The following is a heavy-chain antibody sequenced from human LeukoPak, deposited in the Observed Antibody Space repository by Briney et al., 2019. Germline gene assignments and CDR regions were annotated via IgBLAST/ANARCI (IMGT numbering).Heavy chain of an antibody. CDR1: GFIFRSYW. D-gene: IGHD5-18*01. Sequence: GGSLRLSCAATGFIFRSYWMAWVRQAPGKGLEWVANIKEDGSEKNYVDSVKGRFTISRDNAKNSLYLQMNSLRAEDTAVYYCARDAGYGYDRFDYWGQGTQVTVSS. J-gene: IGHJ4*02. CDR2: IKEDGSEK. CDR3: ARDAGYGYDRFDY. V-gene: IGHV3-7*01.